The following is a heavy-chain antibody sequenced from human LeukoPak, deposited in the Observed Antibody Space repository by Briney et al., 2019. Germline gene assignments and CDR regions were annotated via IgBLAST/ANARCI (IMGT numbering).Heavy chain of an antibody. J-gene: IGHJ4*02. V-gene: IGHV3-23*01. CDR3: ARDGGTFSFSFDY. D-gene: IGHD1-26*01. CDR1: GFSFRSHG. Sequence: GGTLRLSCAASGFSFRSHGMNWVRQAPGKGLEWVSGISPRGDFTYYKDSVRGRFTISRDNFKNTVSLQLNSLRAEDTAVYYCARDGGTFSFSFDYWGLGTLVTVSS. CDR2: ISPRGDFT.